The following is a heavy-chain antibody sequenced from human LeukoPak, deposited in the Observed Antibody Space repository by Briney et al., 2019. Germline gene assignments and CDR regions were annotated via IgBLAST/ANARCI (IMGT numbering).Heavy chain of an antibody. CDR2: VSLDGNPSDS. CDR3: ARDQGRYSHGLYYFDS. V-gene: IGHV3-30*04. Sequence: GGSLRLSCTASGFTVRNYALHWVRQTPPGGLEWVAVVSLDGNPSDSYYADSVRSRFTISRDNSRNTLYLHMSSLRPEDTATYFCARDQGRYSHGLYYFDSWGQGTLVTVSS. D-gene: IGHD5-18*01. J-gene: IGHJ4*02. CDR1: GFTVRNYA.